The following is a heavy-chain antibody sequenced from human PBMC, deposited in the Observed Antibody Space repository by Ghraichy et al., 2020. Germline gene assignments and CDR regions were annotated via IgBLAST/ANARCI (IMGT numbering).Heavy chain of an antibody. CDR1: GGSISSYY. J-gene: IGHJ4*02. Sequence: SQTLSLTCTVSGGSISSYYWSWIRQPAGKGLEWIGRIYTSGSTNYNPSLKSRVTMSVDTSKNQFSLKLSSVTAADTAVYYCARGNVDTAMAYYFDYWGQGTLVTVSS. CDR3: ARGNVDTAMAYYFDY. D-gene: IGHD5-18*01. CDR2: IYTSGST. V-gene: IGHV4-4*07.